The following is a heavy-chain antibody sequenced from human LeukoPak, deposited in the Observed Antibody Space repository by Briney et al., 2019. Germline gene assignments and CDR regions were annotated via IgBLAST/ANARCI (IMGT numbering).Heavy chain of an antibody. CDR1: GFTFSSYE. CDR3: ARDGRSYGSGPTDY. V-gene: IGHV3-48*03. J-gene: IGHJ4*02. Sequence: PGGSLRLSCAASGFTFSSYEMNWVRQAPGKGLEWVSYISSSRSTIYYADSVKGRFTISRDNAKNSLYLQMNSLRAEDTAVYYCARDGRSYGSGPTDYWGQGTLVTVSS. D-gene: IGHD3-10*01. CDR2: ISSSRSTI.